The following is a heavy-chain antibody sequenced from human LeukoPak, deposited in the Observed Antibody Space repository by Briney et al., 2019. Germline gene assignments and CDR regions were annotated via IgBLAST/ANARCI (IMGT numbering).Heavy chain of an antibody. D-gene: IGHD6-6*01. CDR2: ISAYNGNT. V-gene: IGHV1-18*01. Sequence: GASVEVSCKASGYTFTSYGITWVRQAPGQGLEWMGWISAYNGNTNYAQKLQGRVTMTTDTSTSTAYMELRSLRSDDTAVYYCATAPSSSSADYWGQGTLVTVSS. J-gene: IGHJ4*02. CDR3: ATAPSSSSADY. CDR1: GYTFTSYG.